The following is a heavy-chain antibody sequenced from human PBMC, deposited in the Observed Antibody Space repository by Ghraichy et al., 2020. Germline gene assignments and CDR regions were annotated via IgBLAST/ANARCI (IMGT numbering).Heavy chain of an antibody. CDR1: GFTFSSYA. CDR2: LSNSGGST. J-gene: IGHJ4*02. Sequence: SCAASGFTFSSYAMSWVRQAPGKGLEWVSGLSNSGGSTYYADSVKGRFTISRDNSKNTLFLQMNSLRGEDTAIYYCAKCNVGGRPYYFDYWGQGTLVTVSS. D-gene: IGHD3-16*01. V-gene: IGHV3-23*01. CDR3: AKCNVGGRPYYFDY.